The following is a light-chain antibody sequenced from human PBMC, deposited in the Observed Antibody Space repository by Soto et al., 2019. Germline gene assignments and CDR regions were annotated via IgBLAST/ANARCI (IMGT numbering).Light chain of an antibody. CDR1: SSDVGGYNY. CDR3: SSYTTSNTRQIV. Sequence: QSVLTQPASVSGSPGQSITISCTGTSSDVGGYNYVSWYQHHPSKANKLKNFDVNNRPSGVSKRFFGSKSGNTASLTISGLQPEDEADYYCSSYTTSNTRQIVFGTGTKVTVL. CDR2: DVN. J-gene: IGLJ1*01. V-gene: IGLV2-14*03.